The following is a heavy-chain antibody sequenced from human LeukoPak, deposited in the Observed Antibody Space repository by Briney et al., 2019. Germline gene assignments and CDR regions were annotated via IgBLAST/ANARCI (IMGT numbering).Heavy chain of an antibody. CDR1: GGSISSYY. J-gene: IGHJ4*02. Sequence: PSETLSLTCTVSGGSISSYYWSWIRQPPGKGLEWIGYIYYSGSTSYNPSLKSRVTISVDTSKNQFSLKLSSVTAADTAVYYCARGGRYFDWLLPYYFDYWGQGTLVTVSS. V-gene: IGHV4-59*01. CDR2: IYYSGST. D-gene: IGHD3-9*01. CDR3: ARGGRYFDWLLPYYFDY.